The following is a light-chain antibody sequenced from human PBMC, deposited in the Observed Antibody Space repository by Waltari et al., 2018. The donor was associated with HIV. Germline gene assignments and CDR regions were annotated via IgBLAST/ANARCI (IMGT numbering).Light chain of an antibody. V-gene: IGLV3-21*02. CDR3: QVWDGSSDHPKVV. CDR2: DDS. Sequence: SYVLTQPPSVSVAPGQTATITCGGNNIGNKNVQWYQQKPGQAPVLVVYDDSDRPSGIPERVSGSNSGNTATLTISRVEVGDEADYYCQVWDGSSDHPKVVLGGGTKLTVL. CDR1: NIGNKN. J-gene: IGLJ2*01.